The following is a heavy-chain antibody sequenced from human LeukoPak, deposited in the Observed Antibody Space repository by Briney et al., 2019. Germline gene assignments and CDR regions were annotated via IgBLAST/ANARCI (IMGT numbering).Heavy chain of an antibody. D-gene: IGHD3-10*01. V-gene: IGHV1-69*04. J-gene: IGHJ6*02. CDR3: ARYRDYYGSGSSAGMDV. CDR2: IIPILGIA. CDR1: GGTFSSYA. Sequence: GASVKVSCKASGGTFSSYAISWVRQAPGQGLEWMGRIIPILGIANYAQKFQGRVTITADKSTSTACMELSSLRSEDTAVYYCARYRDYYGSGSSAGMDVWGQGTTVTVSS.